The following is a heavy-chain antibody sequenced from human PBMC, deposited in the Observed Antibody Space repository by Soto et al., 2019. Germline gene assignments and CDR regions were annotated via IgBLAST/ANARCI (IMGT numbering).Heavy chain of an antibody. V-gene: IGHV3-30*18. Sequence: SLRLSCAASGFTFSSYGMHWVRQAPGKGLEWVAVISYDGSNKYYADSVKGRFTISRDNSKNTLYLQMNSLRAEDTAVYYCAKDKHSSGHDYWGQGTLVTVSS. CDR3: AKDKHSSGHDY. CDR1: GFTFSSYG. CDR2: ISYDGSNK. J-gene: IGHJ4*02. D-gene: IGHD6-19*01.